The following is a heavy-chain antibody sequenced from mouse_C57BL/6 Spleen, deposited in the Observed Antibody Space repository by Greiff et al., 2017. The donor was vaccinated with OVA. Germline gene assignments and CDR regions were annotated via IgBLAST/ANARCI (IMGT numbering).Heavy chain of an antibody. D-gene: IGHD1-1*01. CDR3: ARDGSTRAMDY. V-gene: IGHV3-6*01. Sequence: VQLQQSGPGLVKPSQSLSLTCSVTGYSITSGYYWNWIRQFPGNKLEWMGYISYDGSNNYNPSLKNRISITRDTSKNQFFLKLNSVTTEDTATYYCARDGSTRAMDYWGQGTSVTVSS. CDR1: GYSITSGYY. CDR2: ISYDGSN. J-gene: IGHJ4*01.